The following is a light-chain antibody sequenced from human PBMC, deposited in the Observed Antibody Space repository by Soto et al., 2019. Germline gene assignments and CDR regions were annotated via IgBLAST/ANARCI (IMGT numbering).Light chain of an antibody. J-gene: IGKJ4*01. Sequence: EIVLTQSPATLSLSPGERATLSCRASQSVSIYLAWYHQKPGQAPRLLIYDASNRATGIPARFSGSGSGTDFTLTISSLEPGDFAVYYCQQRSNWPQLTFGGGTKVEIK. CDR2: DAS. CDR3: QQRSNWPQLT. V-gene: IGKV3-11*01. CDR1: QSVSIY.